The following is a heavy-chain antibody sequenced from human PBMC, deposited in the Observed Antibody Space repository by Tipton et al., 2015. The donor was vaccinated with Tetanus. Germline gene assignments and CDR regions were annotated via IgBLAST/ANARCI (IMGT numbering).Heavy chain of an antibody. CDR1: GISIGSANYY. D-gene: IGHD4-17*01. CDR2: TYYRGSI. J-gene: IGHJ4*02. CDR3: ARGGNEYGDPPDY. Sequence: TLSLTCAVSGISIGSANYYWSWIRHHPRKGLEWIGYTYYRGSIHYNPSLQSRVFISLDTSANQFSLKLNSVTAADTAVYYCARGGNEYGDPPDYWGRGTLVTVSS. V-gene: IGHV4-31*11.